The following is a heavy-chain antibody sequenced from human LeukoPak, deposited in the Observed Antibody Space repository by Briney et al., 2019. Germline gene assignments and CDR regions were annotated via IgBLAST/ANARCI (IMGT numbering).Heavy chain of an antibody. CDR2: TSSSGSTI. CDR1: GFTFNSYE. CDR3: ARGGVRRVIFKNWFDP. D-gene: IGHD3-10*01. V-gene: IGHV3-48*03. J-gene: IGHJ5*02. Sequence: GGSLRLSCAASGFTFNSYEMNWVRQAPGKGLEWVSYTSSSGSTIYYADSVKGRFTISRDNAKNSLYLQMNSLRAEDTAVYYCARGGVRRVIFKNWFDPWGQGTLVTVSS.